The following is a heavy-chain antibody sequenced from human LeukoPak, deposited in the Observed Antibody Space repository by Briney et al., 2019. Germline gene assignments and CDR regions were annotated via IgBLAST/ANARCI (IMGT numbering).Heavy chain of an antibody. CDR3: ARAAYDSGGYTANHDF. J-gene: IGHJ4*02. CDR2: LYDSGDT. D-gene: IGHD3-22*01. CDR1: GFTFSSNY. V-gene: IGHV3-53*01. Sequence: GGSLRLSCAASGFTFSSNYMSWVPQAPGKGLEYVSVLYDSGDTYYAESVKGRFTISRDNSKNTVYLQMNSLRVEDTAVYYCARAAYDSGGYTANHDFWGQGTLVTVSS.